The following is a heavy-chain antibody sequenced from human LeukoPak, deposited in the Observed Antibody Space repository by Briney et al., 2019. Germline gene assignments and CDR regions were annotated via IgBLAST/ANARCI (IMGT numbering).Heavy chain of an antibody. V-gene: IGHV3-11*04. Sequence: RTGGSLRLSCAASGFTFSDYYMSWIRQAPGKGLEWVSYIRSSGSTIYYADSVKGRFTISRDNAKNSLYLQMNSLRAEDTAVYYGVRVDCSSTSCYEFDYWGQGTLVTVSS. CDR2: IRSSGSTI. CDR1: GFTFSDYY. J-gene: IGHJ4*02. CDR3: VRVDCSSTSCYEFDY. D-gene: IGHD2-2*01.